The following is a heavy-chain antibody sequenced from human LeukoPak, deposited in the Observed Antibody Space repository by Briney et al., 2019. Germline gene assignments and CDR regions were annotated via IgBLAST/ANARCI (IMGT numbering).Heavy chain of an antibody. J-gene: IGHJ6*03. Sequence: GASVRVSCKASGGTFSSYAISWVRQAPGQGLEWVGGIIPIFGTANYAQTSQGRVTITTDESTSTAYMELSSLKSEDTAVYYCAKSPHCSSTSCPDSYYYYYMDVWGKGTTVTVCS. CDR1: GGTFSSYA. CDR3: AKSPHCSSTSCPDSYYYYYMDV. D-gene: IGHD2-2*01. CDR2: IIPIFGTA. V-gene: IGHV1-69*05.